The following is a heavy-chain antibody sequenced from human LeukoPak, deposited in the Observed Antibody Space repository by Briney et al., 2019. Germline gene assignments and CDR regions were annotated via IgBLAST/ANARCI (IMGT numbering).Heavy chain of an antibody. CDR2: LYSGGST. CDR1: GFTVSSNY. D-gene: IGHD3-16*02. Sequence: PGGSLRLSCAASGFTVSSNYMSWVRQAPGKGLEWVSILYSGGSTYYADSVKGRFTISRDNSKNTLYLQMNSLRVEDTAVYYCARDHSAFGGVIFLYWGQGTLVTVSS. J-gene: IGHJ4*02. CDR3: ARDHSAFGGVIFLY. V-gene: IGHV3-66*01.